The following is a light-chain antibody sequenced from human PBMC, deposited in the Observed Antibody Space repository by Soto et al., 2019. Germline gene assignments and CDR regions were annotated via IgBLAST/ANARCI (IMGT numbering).Light chain of an antibody. CDR2: EVS. V-gene: IGLV2-14*01. CDR3: SSYTSSNTVL. CDR1: TSDVGGSNY. Sequence: QSALTQPASVSGSPGQSITISCTGTTSDVGGSNYVSWYQQHPGKVPKLMIYEVSNRPSGVSNRFSGSKSGNTASLTISGLQAEDEADYYCSSYTSSNTVLFGGGTKLTVL. J-gene: IGLJ2*01.